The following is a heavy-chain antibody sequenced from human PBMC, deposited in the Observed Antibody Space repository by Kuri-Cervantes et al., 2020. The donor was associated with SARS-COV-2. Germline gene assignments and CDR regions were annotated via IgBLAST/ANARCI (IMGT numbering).Heavy chain of an antibody. Sequence: GESLKISFAASGFTVSSNYMSWVRQAPGKGLEWVSVNYSGGSTYYADTVKGRFTISRDNYKNTLYLQMNSLRDGDTAVYYCARDVAYGDFSFDYWGQGTLVTVSS. CDR1: GFTVSSNY. J-gene: IGHJ4*02. CDR3: ARDVAYGDFSFDY. CDR2: NYSGGST. D-gene: IGHD4-17*01. V-gene: IGHV3-66*02.